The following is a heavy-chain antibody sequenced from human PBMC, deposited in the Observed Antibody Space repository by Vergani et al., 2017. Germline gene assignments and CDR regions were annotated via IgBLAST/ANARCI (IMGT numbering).Heavy chain of an antibody. CDR3: AKDMGIVVVTANAFDI. CDR1: GFTFDDYA. CDR2: ISWNSGSI. Sequence: EVQLVESGGGLVQPGRSLRLSCAASGFTFDDYAMHWVRHAPGKGLEWVSGISWNSGSIGYADSVKGRFTISRDNAKNSLYLQMNSLRAEDTALYYCAKDMGIVVVTANAFDIWGQGTMVTVSS. V-gene: IGHV3-9*01. J-gene: IGHJ3*02. D-gene: IGHD2-21*02.